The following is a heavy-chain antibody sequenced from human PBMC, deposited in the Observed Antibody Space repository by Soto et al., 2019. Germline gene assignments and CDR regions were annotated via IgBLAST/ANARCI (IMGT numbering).Heavy chain of an antibody. Sequence: QVQLVQSGAEVKKPGSSVKVSCKASGGTFSSDSFSWVRQAPGQGLEWMGGIIPMFDTPIYAQKFQDRVTIPADESTSTAYMQLSSLRSGDTAVYCCASSGGLDRDFNYWGQGSLVTVSS. J-gene: IGHJ4*02. D-gene: IGHD2-15*01. CDR2: IIPMFDTP. CDR1: GGTFSSDS. CDR3: ASSGGLDRDFNY. V-gene: IGHV1-69*12.